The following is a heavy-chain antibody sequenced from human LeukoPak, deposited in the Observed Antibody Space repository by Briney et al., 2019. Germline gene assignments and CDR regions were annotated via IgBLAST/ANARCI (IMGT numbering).Heavy chain of an antibody. CDR1: GFTFSDYW. CDR3: ARGGGDY. CDR2: IKQDGSDK. Sequence: TGRSLRLSCTASGFTFSDYWMTWVRQAPGKGLEWVANIKQDGSDKKYVDSVKGRFTISRDNAKNSLYLQMDSLRDEDTAVYYCARGGGDYWGREPWSPSP. J-gene: IGHJ4*02. V-gene: IGHV3-7*01. D-gene: IGHD1-26*01.